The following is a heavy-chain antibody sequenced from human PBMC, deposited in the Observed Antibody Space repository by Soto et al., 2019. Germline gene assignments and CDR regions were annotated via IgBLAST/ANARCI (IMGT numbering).Heavy chain of an antibody. CDR2: ISSSSSSI. V-gene: IGHV3-48*01. J-gene: IGHJ4*02. D-gene: IGHD2-2*01. CDR1: GFTFSSYS. Sequence: VQLVESGGGLVQPGGSLRLSCAASGFTFSSYSMNWVRQAPGKGLEWVSYISSSSSSIYYADSVKGRFTISRDNAENSLHLQMNTLRAEDTAVYYCARESYCSSTSCYLFDYWGQGTLVTVSS. CDR3: ARESYCSSTSCYLFDY.